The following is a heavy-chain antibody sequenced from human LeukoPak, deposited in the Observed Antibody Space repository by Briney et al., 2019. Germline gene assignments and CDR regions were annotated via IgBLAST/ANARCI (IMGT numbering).Heavy chain of an antibody. V-gene: IGHV4-34*01. CDR2: INHSVST. D-gene: IGHD4-11*01. J-gene: IGHJ5*02. CDR1: GGSFIGYS. CDR3: ARVARWIYSNYGVWFDP. Sequence: SSETLSVTCAVYGGSFIGYSWSWIRQPPGKGLEWIGEINHSVSTNYNPSLKSRVTISVDTSKNQFSLKLTSVTAADTAVYYCARVARWIYSNYGVWFDPWGQGTLVSVSS.